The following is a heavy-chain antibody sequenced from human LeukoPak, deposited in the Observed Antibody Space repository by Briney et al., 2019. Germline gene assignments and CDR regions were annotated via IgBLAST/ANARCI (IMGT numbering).Heavy chain of an antibody. Sequence: SVKVSCKASGGTFSSYAISWVRQAPGQGLEWMGRIIPILGIANYAQKFQGRVTITADKSTSTAYMELSSLRSEDTAVYYCARDGSSGWFDPWGQGTLVTVSS. CDR2: IIPILGIA. CDR3: ARDGSSGWFDP. J-gene: IGHJ5*02. V-gene: IGHV1-69*04. D-gene: IGHD3-22*01. CDR1: GGTFSSYA.